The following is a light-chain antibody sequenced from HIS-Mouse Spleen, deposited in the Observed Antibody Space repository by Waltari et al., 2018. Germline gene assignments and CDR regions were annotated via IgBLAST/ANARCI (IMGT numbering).Light chain of an antibody. V-gene: IGLV3-10*01. CDR1: ALPKKY. CDR2: EDS. Sequence: SYELTQPPSVSVSPGQTARITCSGDALPKKYAYWYQQKSGQAPVLVIYEDSKRPSGIPERFSGSSSGTMATLTISGVQAEDEADYYCYSTDSSGNLCVFGAGTKVTVL. CDR3: YSTDSSGNLCV. J-gene: IGLJ1*01.